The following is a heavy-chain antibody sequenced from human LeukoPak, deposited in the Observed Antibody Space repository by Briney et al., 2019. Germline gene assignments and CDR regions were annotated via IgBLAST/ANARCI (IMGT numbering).Heavy chain of an antibody. Sequence: SETLSLTCTVSGGSISSYYWSWLRQPAGKGLEWLGRIYTSGSTNYNPSLKSRVTMSVDTSKNQFSLKLSSVTAADTAVYYCARDKSVDFWSGYYTLFDYWGQGTLVTVSS. CDR2: IYTSGST. CDR3: ARDKSVDFWSGYYTLFDY. D-gene: IGHD3-3*01. CDR1: GGSISSYY. J-gene: IGHJ4*02. V-gene: IGHV4-4*07.